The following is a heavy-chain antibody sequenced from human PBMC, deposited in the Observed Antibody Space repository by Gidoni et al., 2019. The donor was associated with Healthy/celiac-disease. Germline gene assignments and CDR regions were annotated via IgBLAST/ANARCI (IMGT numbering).Heavy chain of an antibody. Sequence: EVQLVESGGGLVQPGGSLRLSCAASGLTFSSYEMTWVRQARGKGLWCVSYISSSGSTIYYADSVKGRFTIARDNAKNSLYLQMNSLRAEDTAVYYCARDSDFGGLSDAWGQGTLVTVSS. CDR3: ARDSDFGGLSDA. J-gene: IGHJ5*02. CDR1: GLTFSSYE. CDR2: ISSSGSTI. D-gene: IGHD3-10*01. V-gene: IGHV3-48*03.